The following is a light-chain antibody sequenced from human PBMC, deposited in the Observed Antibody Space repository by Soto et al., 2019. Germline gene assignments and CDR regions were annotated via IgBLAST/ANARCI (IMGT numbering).Light chain of an antibody. CDR3: MQATQSYT. J-gene: IGKJ2*01. CDR1: QSLVHIDGNTY. V-gene: IGKV2-24*01. Sequence: DIVLTQTRLSSPVTLGQPASISCRSSQSLVHIDGNTYFNWLQQRPGQPPRLLIYKISNRFPGVQDRLSGSGAGTDLTLKISRVEAEDVGVYYFMQATQSYTFGQGTRLEIK. CDR2: KIS.